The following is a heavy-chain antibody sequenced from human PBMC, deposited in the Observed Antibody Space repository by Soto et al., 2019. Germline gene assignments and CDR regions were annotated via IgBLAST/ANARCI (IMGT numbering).Heavy chain of an antibody. CDR3: ARPAYYDILTGYDAFDI. CDR1: GGSISSSSYY. Sequence: QLQLQESGPGLVKPSETLSLTCTVSGGSISSSSYYWGWIRQPPGKGLEWIGSIYYSGSTYYNPSLKSRVTISVDTSKNQFSLKLSSVTAADTAVYYCARPAYYDILTGYDAFDIWGQGTMVTVSP. J-gene: IGHJ3*02. V-gene: IGHV4-39*01. D-gene: IGHD3-9*01. CDR2: IYYSGST.